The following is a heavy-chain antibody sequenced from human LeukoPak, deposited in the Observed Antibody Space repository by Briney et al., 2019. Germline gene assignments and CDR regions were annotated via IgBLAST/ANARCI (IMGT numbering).Heavy chain of an antibody. CDR1: GGTFSSYT. CDR3: ARDPSMTWYFDL. CDR2: IIPILGIA. J-gene: IGHJ2*01. Sequence: KPGASVKVSCKASGGTFSSYTISWVRQAPGQGLEWMGRIIPILGIANYAQKFQGRVTITADKSTSTAYMELSSLRSEDTAVYYCARDPSMTWYFDLWGRGTLVTVSS. D-gene: IGHD2-8*01. V-gene: IGHV1-69*04.